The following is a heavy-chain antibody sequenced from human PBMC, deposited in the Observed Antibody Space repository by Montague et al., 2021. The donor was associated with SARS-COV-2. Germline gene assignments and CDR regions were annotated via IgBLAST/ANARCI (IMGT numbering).Heavy chain of an antibody. CDR1: GGSISSYY. Sequence: SETLSLTCTVSGGSISSYYWSWIRQPPGKGLEWIGHIYYSGSTNXNPSRKSQVTITVDTSKNQFSLKLSSVTAADTAVDYCARGDVEMATIKSGGPFYHFDYWGQGTLVTVSS. D-gene: IGHD5-24*01. V-gene: IGHV4-59*13. CDR2: IYYSGST. CDR3: ARGDVEMATIKSGGPFYHFDY. J-gene: IGHJ4*02.